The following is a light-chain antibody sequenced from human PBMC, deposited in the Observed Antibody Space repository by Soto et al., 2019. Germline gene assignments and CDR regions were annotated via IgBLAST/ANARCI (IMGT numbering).Light chain of an antibody. CDR3: RSYRISRIGV. CDR1: ISDVGGYNY. J-gene: IGLJ1*01. CDR2: DVS. V-gene: IGLV2-14*03. Sequence: QSVLTQPGSVAGAPGQSITISCTGTISDVGGYNYVSWYQHHPGKAPKLMIYDVSNRPSGVSNRFSGSKSGNTASLTISGLQAEDEADYYCRSYRISRIGVFATGPTVTVL.